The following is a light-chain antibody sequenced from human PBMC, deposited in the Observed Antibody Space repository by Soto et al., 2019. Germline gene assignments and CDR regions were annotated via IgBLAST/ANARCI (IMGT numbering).Light chain of an antibody. V-gene: IGLV1-51*02. Sequence: QSVLTQPPSASSTPGQTVTISCSGSTSNIGTFYVYWYQHLPGTAPKLLIYLGDQRASGVSDRFSGSKSGTSATLGITGLQTGDEADYYCGTWDSSLSAVVFGGGTKLTVL. CDR3: GTWDSSLSAVV. CDR2: LGD. J-gene: IGLJ2*01. CDR1: TSNIGTFY.